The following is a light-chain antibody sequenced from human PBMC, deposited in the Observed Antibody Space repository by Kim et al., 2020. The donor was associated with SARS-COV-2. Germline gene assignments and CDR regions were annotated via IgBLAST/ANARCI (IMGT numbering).Light chain of an antibody. V-gene: IGKV3-20*01. CDR1: QSVRSGY. J-gene: IGKJ5*01. CDR2: DAS. CDR3: QQYTGSPIT. Sequence: SPGGRATLSCRASQSVRSGYLAWYQQKPGQAPRLLIYDASSRATGIPDRFSGSGSGTDFTLTISRLEPEDFAVYYCQQYTGSPITFGQGTRLEIK.